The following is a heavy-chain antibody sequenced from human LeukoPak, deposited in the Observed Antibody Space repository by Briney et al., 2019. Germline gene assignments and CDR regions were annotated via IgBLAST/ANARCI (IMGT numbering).Heavy chain of an antibody. CDR3: AKELEYGLIDY. CDR1: GFTFSIYA. Sequence: GGSLRLSCAASGFTFSIYAIAWVRQAPGKGLQWVSAISGSGSNTYYADSVKGRFTISRDNSKNTLYLQMNSLRAEDTAVYYCAKELEYGLIDYWGQGTLVTVSS. D-gene: IGHD4-17*01. CDR2: ISGSGSNT. J-gene: IGHJ4*02. V-gene: IGHV3-23*01.